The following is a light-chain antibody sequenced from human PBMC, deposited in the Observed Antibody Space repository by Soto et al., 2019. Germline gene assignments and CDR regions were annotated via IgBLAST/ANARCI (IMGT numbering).Light chain of an antibody. CDR3: QQYNNWWA. V-gene: IGKV3-15*01. J-gene: IGKJ1*01. CDR2: DTS. Sequence: EIVLTKSPATLSVSPGERATLSRRASQSISSNLAWYQQKPGQAPRLLIYDTSTRATGIPARFSGSGSGTEFTLTISSLQSEDFAVYYCQQYNNWWAFGQGTKVDI. CDR1: QSISSN.